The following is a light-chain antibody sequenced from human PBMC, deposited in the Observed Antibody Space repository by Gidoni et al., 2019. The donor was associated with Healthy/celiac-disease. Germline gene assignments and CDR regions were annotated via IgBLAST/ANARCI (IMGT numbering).Light chain of an antibody. CDR2: GKN. Sequence: SSELTQDPAVFVAFGQTVRITCQGDSLRRYYASWYQQTPGQAPVLVIYGKNNRPSGIPDRFAGSSSGNTAALTITGDQAEDEADYYCNSRDSSGNHVVFGGGTKLTVL. CDR3: NSRDSSGNHVV. V-gene: IGLV3-19*01. J-gene: IGLJ2*01. CDR1: SLRRYY.